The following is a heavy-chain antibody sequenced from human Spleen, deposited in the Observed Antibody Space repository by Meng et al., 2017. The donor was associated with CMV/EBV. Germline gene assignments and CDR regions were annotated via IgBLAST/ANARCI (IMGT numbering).Heavy chain of an antibody. J-gene: IGHJ5*02. CDR3: ARAQPRDGYTLDP. CDR2: IYYSGST. Sequence: SETLSLTCAVYGGSFSGYYWSWIRQPPGKGLEWIGYIYYSGSTNYNPSLKSRVTISVDTSKNQFSLKLSSVTAADTAVYYCARAQPRDGYTLDPWGQGTLVTVSS. V-gene: IGHV4-59*01. CDR1: GGSFSGYY. D-gene: IGHD5-24*01.